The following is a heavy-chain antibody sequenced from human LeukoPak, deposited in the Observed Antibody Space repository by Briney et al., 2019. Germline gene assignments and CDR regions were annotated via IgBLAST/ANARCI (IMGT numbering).Heavy chain of an antibody. J-gene: IGHJ4*02. Sequence: GGSLRLSCAASGFTLSTYSMKWVRQAPGKGLEWISYITGSGTTMYYAVSVKGRFTIARDNAKNSLHLQMNSLRDEDTAVYYCARVLSISSGYPDYWGQGTLVTVSS. CDR1: GFTLSTYS. CDR3: ARVLSISSGYPDY. CDR2: ITGSGTTM. D-gene: IGHD3-22*01. V-gene: IGHV3-48*02.